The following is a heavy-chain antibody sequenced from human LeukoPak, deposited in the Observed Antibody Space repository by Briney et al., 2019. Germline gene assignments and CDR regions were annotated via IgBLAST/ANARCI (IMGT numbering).Heavy chain of an antibody. D-gene: IGHD3-9*01. CDR1: GFTFSSYS. CDR3: ARGLRYTTFDP. Sequence: GGSLRLSCAASGFTFSSYSMNWVRQAPGKGLEWVSSISSSSSYIYYADSVKGRFTISRDKAKNSLYLRMNSLRAEDTAVYYCARGLRYTTFDPWGQGTLVTVSS. J-gene: IGHJ5*02. V-gene: IGHV3-21*01. CDR2: ISSSSSYI.